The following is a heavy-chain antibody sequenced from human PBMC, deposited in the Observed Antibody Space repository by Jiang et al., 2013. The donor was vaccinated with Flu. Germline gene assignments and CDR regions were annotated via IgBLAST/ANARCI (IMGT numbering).Heavy chain of an antibody. CDR2: IYYSGST. V-gene: IGHV4-39*01. Sequence: LLKPSETLSLTCTVSGGSISSSSYYWGWIRQPPGKGLEWIGSIYYSGSTYYNPSLKSRVTISVDTSKNQFSLKLSSVTAADTAVYYCARHRIGAAGNLLDYWGQGTLVTVPS. CDR1: GGSISSSSYY. J-gene: IGHJ4*02. D-gene: IGHD6-13*01. CDR3: ARHRIGAAGNLLDY.